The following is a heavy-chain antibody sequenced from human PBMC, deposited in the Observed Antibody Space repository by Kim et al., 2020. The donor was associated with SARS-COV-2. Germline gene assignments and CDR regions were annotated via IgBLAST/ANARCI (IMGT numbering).Heavy chain of an antibody. V-gene: IGHV4-59*08. CDR2: MYFSGRT. J-gene: IGHJ6*01. CDR3: ASGYCSGGSCYSTFYYGMDV. CDR1: GGSTSRYY. D-gene: IGHD2-15*01. Sequence: SETLSLTCSVSGGSTSRYYWSWVRQPPGKGLEWIGYMYFSGRTNYNPSLKSRVTISVDTSKSQFSLKLSSVTAADTAVYYCASGYCSGGSCYSTFYYGMDVWGQGTTVTVSS.